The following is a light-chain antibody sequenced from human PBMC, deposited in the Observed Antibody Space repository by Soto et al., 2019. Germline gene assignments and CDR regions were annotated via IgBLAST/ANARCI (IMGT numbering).Light chain of an antibody. J-gene: IGKJ1*01. Sequence: EIVMTQSPATLSVSPGERATLSCGASRSVSSNLAWYQQKPGQAPRLLMYGASTRATGIPARFSGSGSGTEFTLTISSLQSEDFAVYYCQQYNYWPPWTFGQGTKVDIK. CDR3: QQYNYWPPWT. CDR1: RSVSSN. V-gene: IGKV3-15*01. CDR2: GAS.